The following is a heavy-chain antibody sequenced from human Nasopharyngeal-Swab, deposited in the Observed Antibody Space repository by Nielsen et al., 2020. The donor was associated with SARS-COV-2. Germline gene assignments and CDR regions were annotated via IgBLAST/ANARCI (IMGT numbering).Heavy chain of an antibody. V-gene: IGHV3-23*01. CDR2: ISGSGDTT. CDR1: GFTFSSYA. CDR3: AKGAVGGAVAGTQYFQH. Sequence: GGSLRLSCAAPGFTFSSYAMSWVRQAPGKGLEWVSSISGSGDTTYCADSVKGRFTISRDNSKNTLYLQLNSLRAEDTAVYYCAKGAVGGAVAGTQYFQHWGQGTQVTVSS. D-gene: IGHD6-19*01. J-gene: IGHJ1*01.